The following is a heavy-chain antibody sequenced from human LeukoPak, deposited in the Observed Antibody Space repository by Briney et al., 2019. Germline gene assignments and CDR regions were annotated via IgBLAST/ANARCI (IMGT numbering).Heavy chain of an antibody. CDR2: INAGNGNT. V-gene: IGHV1-3*01. J-gene: IGHJ4*02. D-gene: IGHD1-26*01. Sequence: ASVKVSCKASGYTFTSYAMHWVRQAPGQRLEWMGWINAGNGNTKYSQKFQGRVTITRDTSASTAYMELSSLRSEDTAVYYCAREGTSGSYYGYWGQGTLVTVSS. CDR3: AREGTSGSYYGY. CDR1: GYTFTSYA.